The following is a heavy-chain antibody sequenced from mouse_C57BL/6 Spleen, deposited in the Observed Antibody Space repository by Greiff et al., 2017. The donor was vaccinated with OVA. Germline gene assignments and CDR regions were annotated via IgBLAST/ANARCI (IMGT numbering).Heavy chain of an antibody. CDR1: GYTFTSYW. CDR3: ARYDDGYHSRDY. J-gene: IGHJ2*01. CDR2: IDPSDSYT. V-gene: IGHV1-59*01. Sequence: VQLQQPGAELVRPGTSVKLSCKASGYTFTSYWMHWVKQRPGQGLEWIGVIDPSDSYTNYNQKFKGKATLTVDTSSSTAYMQLSSLTSEDSAVYYCARYDDGYHSRDYWGQGTTLTVSS. D-gene: IGHD2-3*01.